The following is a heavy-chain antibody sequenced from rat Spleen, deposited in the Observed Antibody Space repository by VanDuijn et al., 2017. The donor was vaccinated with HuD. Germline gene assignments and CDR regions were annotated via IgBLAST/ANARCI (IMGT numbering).Heavy chain of an antibody. V-gene: IGHV5-31*01. CDR1: GFTFNNYW. D-gene: IGHD2-5*01. CDR2: ISNAAGKV. J-gene: IGHJ1*01. Sequence: EVQLVESGGGLVQPGRSLKLSCVASGFTFNNYWMTWIRQAPGKGLEWVASISNAAGKVYYPDSVKGRFTISRDNGKNTLYLEMDSLGSEDMATYYCVRQGYLRDWYFDFWGPGTMVTVSS. CDR3: VRQGYLRDWYFDF.